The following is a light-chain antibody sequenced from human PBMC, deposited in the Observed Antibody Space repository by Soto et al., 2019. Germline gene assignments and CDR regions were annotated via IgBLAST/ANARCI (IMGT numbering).Light chain of an antibody. V-gene: IGKV3-15*01. CDR2: DAS. Sequence: EIVMTQSPDTLSVSPGETATLSCRASQSVGSNLAWYQQKPGQAPRLLISDASTRAAGLPARFSGSGSGTEFTLTISSPPSEDFAVYYCQQSNNWPKTFGQGTKVEIK. CDR3: QQSNNWPKT. CDR1: QSVGSN. J-gene: IGKJ1*01.